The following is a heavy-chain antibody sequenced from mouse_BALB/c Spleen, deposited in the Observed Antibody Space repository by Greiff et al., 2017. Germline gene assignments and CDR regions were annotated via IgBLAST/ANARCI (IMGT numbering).Heavy chain of an antibody. CDR1: GFAFSSYD. CDR3: YYGSSYAMDY. CDR2: ISSGGGST. Sequence: EVMLVESGGGLVKPGGSLKLSCAASGFAFSSYDMSWVRQTPEKRLEWVAYISSGGGSTYYPDTVKGRFTISRDNAKNTLYLQMSSLKSEDTAMYYCYYGSSYAMDYWGQGTSVTVSS. D-gene: IGHD1-1*01. V-gene: IGHV5-12-1*01. J-gene: IGHJ4*01.